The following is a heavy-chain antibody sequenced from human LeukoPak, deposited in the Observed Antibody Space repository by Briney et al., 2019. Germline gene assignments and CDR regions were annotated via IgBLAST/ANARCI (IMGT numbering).Heavy chain of an antibody. J-gene: IGHJ5*02. V-gene: IGHV4-59*01. D-gene: IGHD3-10*01. CDR3: ARGGYYGSGNDFRFDP. CDR2: IYYSGST. CDR1: GGSISSYY. Sequence: SETLSLTCTVSGGSISSYYWSWIRQPPGKGLEWIGCIYYSGSTNYKPSLKSRVTISVDTSKNQFSLKLSSVTAADTAVYYCARGGYYGSGNDFRFDPWGQGTLVTVSS.